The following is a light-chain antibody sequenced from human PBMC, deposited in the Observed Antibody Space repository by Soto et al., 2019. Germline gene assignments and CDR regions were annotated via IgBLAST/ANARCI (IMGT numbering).Light chain of an antibody. V-gene: IGLV1-40*01. CDR3: QSYDSSLSGLYV. J-gene: IGLJ1*01. CDR1: SSNIGAGYD. Sequence: QSLLTQPPSVSGAPGQRVTISCTGSSSNIGAGYDVHWYQQLPGTAPKLLIYGNSNRPSGVPDRFSGSKSGTSASLAITGLQAEDEADYYCQSYDSSLSGLYVLGTGTKVTVL. CDR2: GNS.